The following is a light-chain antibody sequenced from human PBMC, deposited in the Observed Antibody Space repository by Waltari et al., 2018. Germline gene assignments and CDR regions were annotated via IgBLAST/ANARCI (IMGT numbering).Light chain of an antibody. V-gene: IGLV2-23*01. CDR2: EAV. Sequence: QSALTQPASVSGSPGQSTTISRTGASAALPGYNLVSWYQHHPAKAPKLMIYEAVKRPSGVSNRFSGAKSGTTASLIISGLQADDEADYYCCSYTGSSTSYGCGSGTKVTVL. CDR1: SAALPGYNL. J-gene: IGLJ1*01. CDR3: CSYTGSSTSYG.